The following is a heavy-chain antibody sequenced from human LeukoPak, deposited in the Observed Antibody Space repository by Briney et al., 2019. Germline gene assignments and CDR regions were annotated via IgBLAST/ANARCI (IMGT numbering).Heavy chain of an antibody. D-gene: IGHD6-19*01. CDR2: ISAYNGDT. V-gene: IGHV1-18*01. J-gene: IGHJ4*02. CDR3: ARAKSSGWYQTFFDY. Sequence: GASVKVSCKASGYTFTNYGITWVRQAPGQGLEWMGWISAYNGDTNYPQKLQGRVTMTTDTSTSTAYMELRSLRSDETAVYYCARAKSSGWYQTFFDYWGQGTLVTVSS. CDR1: GYTFTNYG.